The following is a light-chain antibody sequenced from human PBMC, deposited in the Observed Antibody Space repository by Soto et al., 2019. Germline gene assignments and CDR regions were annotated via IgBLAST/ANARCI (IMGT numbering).Light chain of an antibody. CDR2: LNSDGSH. J-gene: IGLJ2*01. Sequence: QLVLTQSPSASASLGASVKLTCTLSSGHSSYAIAWHQQPPEKGPRYLMKLNSDGSHSKGDGIPDRFSGSSSGAERSLTISSLQSEDEADYYCQTWGTGAVVFGGGTKVTVL. V-gene: IGLV4-69*01. CDR1: SGHSSYA. CDR3: QTWGTGAVV.